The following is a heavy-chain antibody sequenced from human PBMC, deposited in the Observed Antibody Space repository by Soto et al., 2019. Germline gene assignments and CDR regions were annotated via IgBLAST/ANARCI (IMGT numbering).Heavy chain of an antibody. D-gene: IGHD2-15*01. CDR3: ARREGDCRGGSCPFYHD. CDR1: GGSISSNNW. Sequence: QVQLQESGPGLVKPSETLSLTCAVSGGSISSNNWWSWVRQTPGKGLEWIGEIYHSGSTNYNPSLKSRVTIPLTKSKNQSSLSLTSMTAADTAVYYCARREGDCRGGSCPFYHDWGQGTLVTASS. CDR2: IYHSGST. V-gene: IGHV4-4*02. J-gene: IGHJ4*02.